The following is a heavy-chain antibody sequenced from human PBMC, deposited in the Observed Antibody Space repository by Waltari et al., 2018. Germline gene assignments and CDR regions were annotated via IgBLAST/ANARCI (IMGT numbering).Heavy chain of an antibody. Sequence: QVQLVESGGGVVQPGRSLRLSCAASGFTFSSYGMHWVRQAPGKGREWVAVIWYDGSNKDYADSVKGRFTISRDNSKNTLYLQMNSLRAEDTAVYYCARGRGGSPLHDYWGQGTLVTVSS. CDR1: GFTFSSYG. J-gene: IGHJ4*02. D-gene: IGHD1-26*01. CDR3: ARGRGGSPLHDY. V-gene: IGHV3-33*01. CDR2: IWYDGSNK.